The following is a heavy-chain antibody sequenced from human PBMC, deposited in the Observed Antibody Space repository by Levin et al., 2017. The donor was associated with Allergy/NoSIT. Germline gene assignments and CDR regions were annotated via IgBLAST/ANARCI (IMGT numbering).Heavy chain of an antibody. Sequence: SQTLSLTCAVYGGSFSGYYWSWIRQPPGKGLEWIVEINHSGSTNYNPSLKSRVTISVDTSKNQFSLKLSSVTAADTAVYYCARGRHMITFGGAVNKVKGFDYWGQGTLVTVSS. CDR2: INHSGST. CDR3: ARGRHMITFGGAVNKVKGFDY. D-gene: IGHD3-16*01. J-gene: IGHJ4*02. V-gene: IGHV4-34*01. CDR1: GGSFSGYY.